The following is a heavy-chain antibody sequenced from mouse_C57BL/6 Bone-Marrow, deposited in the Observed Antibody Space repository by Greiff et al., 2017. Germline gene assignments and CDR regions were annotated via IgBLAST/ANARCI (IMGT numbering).Heavy chain of an antibody. Sequence: EVQLVESGGGLVQPGGSLSLSCAASGFTFTDYYMSWVRQPPGKALEWLGFIRNKANGYKTEYSASVKGRFTISRDNSQNILYLQMNALRAEDSATYCCARSHITTVEGDDWGQGTTLTVSS. CDR2: IRNKANGYKT. J-gene: IGHJ2*01. CDR1: GFTFTDYY. D-gene: IGHD1-1*01. V-gene: IGHV7-3*01. CDR3: ARSHITTVEGDD.